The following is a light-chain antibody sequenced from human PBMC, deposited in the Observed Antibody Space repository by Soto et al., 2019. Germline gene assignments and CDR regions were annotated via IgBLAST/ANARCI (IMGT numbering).Light chain of an antibody. Sequence: QSVLTQPPSASGTPGQRVTISCSGSISNIGSTVVNWYQHLPGTAPKLLVYSNNQRPSGVPGRFSGSKSGTSASLAISGLKSDDEADYFCAAWDASLNGYVFGTGTKVTVL. J-gene: IGLJ1*01. CDR2: SNN. V-gene: IGLV1-44*01. CDR3: AAWDASLNGYV. CDR1: ISNIGSTV.